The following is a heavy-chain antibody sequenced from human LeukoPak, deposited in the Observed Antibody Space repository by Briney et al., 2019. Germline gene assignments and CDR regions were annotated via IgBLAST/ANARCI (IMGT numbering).Heavy chain of an antibody. D-gene: IGHD6-19*01. CDR3: AREIVSAVAGNFDF. V-gene: IGHV3-48*03. Sequence: PGGSLRLSCAASGFTFSSYEMNWVRQAPGKGLEWVSYIGSSDGTRTYADSAKGRFTISRDNAKNSLYLEMNSLRAEDTAVYYCAREIVSAVAGNFDFWGQGTLVTVSS. J-gene: IGHJ4*02. CDR1: GFTFSSYE. CDR2: IGSSDGTR.